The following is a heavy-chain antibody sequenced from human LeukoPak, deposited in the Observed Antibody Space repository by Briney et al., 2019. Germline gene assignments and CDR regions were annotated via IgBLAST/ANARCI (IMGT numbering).Heavy chain of an antibody. V-gene: IGHV3-23*01. CDR3: AKLSGYDYYFDY. Sequence: GGSLRLSCAAAGFTFSSYAMSWVRQAPGKGLEWVSAISGSGGSTYYADSVKGRFTISRDNSKNTLYLQMNSLRAEDTAVYYCAKLSGYDYYFDYWGQGTLVTVSS. CDR1: GFTFSSYA. J-gene: IGHJ4*02. CDR2: ISGSGGST. D-gene: IGHD5-12*01.